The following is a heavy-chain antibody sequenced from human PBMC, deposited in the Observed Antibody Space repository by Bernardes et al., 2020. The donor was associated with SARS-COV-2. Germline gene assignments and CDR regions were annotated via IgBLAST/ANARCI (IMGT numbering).Heavy chain of an antibody. Sequence: GGSLRLSCAASGFTFSTYWMSWVRQAPGKGLEWVANIKQDGSEKYYVDSVKGRFTISRDNAKKSLYLQMNSLRAEDTALYYCARDAPPTVYYGTSAYYDYWGQGTLVTVSS. D-gene: IGHD3-22*01. V-gene: IGHV3-7*01. CDR2: IKQDGSEK. CDR3: ARDAPPTVYYGTSAYYDY. J-gene: IGHJ4*02. CDR1: GFTFSTYW.